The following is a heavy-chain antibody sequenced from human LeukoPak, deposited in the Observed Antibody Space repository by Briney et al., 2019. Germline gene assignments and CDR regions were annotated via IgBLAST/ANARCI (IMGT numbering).Heavy chain of an antibody. D-gene: IGHD5-24*01. CDR1: GFTFNDYG. V-gene: IGHV3-20*04. Sequence: GGSLRLSCAASGFTFNDYGMSWVRQGPGKGLEWVSGINWNGGSTGYADSVKGRFTISRDNAKNSLYLQMNSLRAEDTALYYCARLARDGYNLGYWGQGTLVTVSS. CDR2: INWNGGST. CDR3: ARLARDGYNLGY. J-gene: IGHJ4*02.